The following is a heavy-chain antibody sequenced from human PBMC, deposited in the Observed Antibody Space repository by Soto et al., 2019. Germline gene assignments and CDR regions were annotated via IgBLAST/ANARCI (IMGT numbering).Heavy chain of an antibody. CDR2: IIPILGIA. CDR1: GGTFSSYT. CDR3: AREESVGATYYGMDV. J-gene: IGHJ6*02. D-gene: IGHD1-26*01. V-gene: IGHV1-69*08. Sequence: QVQLVQSGAEVKKPGSSVKVSCKASGGTFSSYTISWVRQAPGQGLEWMGRIIPILGIANYAQKFQGRVTITADKSTSTAYMELSSLRSEDTAGYYCAREESVGATYYGMDVWGQGTTVTVSS.